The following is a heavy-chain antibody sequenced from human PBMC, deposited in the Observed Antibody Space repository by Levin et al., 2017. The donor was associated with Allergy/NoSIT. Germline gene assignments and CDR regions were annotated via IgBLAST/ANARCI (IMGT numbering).Heavy chain of an antibody. Sequence: ASVKVSCKVSGRTFTDSCIHWVRQAPGKGLEWMGRIDLEDGETIYAQKFQGRVTMTEDTSIDTAYMELSSLRSEDTAVYYCTGVRGLGSYYDYWGQGTLVTVSS. CDR1: GRTFTDSC. CDR3: TGVRGLGSYYDY. V-gene: IGHV1-24*01. J-gene: IGHJ4*02. D-gene: IGHD3-10*01. CDR2: IDLEDGET.